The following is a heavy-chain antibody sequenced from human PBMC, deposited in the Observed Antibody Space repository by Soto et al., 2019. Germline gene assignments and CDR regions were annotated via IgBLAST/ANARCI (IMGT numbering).Heavy chain of an antibody. Sequence: QVQLVESGGGVVQPGRSLRLSCAASGFTFRIYAMHWVRQAPGKGLEWVAVISYDGSNKFYRDSVKGRFTISRDNSKNRVYLQKTSLRYEDTAVYYCAGVYREDIAVVIGARRGEYGVDVWGQGTTVTVSS. CDR3: AGVYREDIAVVIGARRGEYGVDV. D-gene: IGHD2-15*01. CDR2: ISYDGSNK. CDR1: GFTFRIYA. J-gene: IGHJ6*02. V-gene: IGHV3-30-3*01.